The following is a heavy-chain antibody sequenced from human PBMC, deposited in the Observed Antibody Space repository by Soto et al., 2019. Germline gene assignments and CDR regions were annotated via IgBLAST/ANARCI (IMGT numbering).Heavy chain of an antibody. CDR3: ASRLDSGWYSS. J-gene: IGHJ4*02. CDR2: INHSGST. V-gene: IGHV4-34*01. Sequence: QVQLQQWGAGLLKPSETLSLTCAVYGGSFSGYYWSWIRQPPGKGLEWIGEINHSGSTNYNPASKRRVSISVDTPKVQYSLKMSAVSAADRAVYYCASRLDSGWYSSWGQGTLVTVSS. CDR1: GGSFSGYY. D-gene: IGHD6-19*01.